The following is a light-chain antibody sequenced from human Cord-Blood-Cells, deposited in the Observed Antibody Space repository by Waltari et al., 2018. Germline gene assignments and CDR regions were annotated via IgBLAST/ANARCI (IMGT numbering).Light chain of an antibody. J-gene: IGKJ1*01. CDR3: QQYYSTPPGT. CDR2: AAS. V-gene: IGKV1-NL1*01. Sequence: DIQMTQSPSSLSASVGDRVTITCRASQGISKSLAWYQQKPGKAPKLLLYAASRLESGVPSRFSGSGSGTDYTLAISSLQPEDFATYYCQQYYSTPPGTFGQGTKVEIK. CDR1: QGISKS.